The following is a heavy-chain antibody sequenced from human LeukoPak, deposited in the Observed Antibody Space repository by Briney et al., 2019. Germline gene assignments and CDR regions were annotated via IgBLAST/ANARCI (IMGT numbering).Heavy chain of an antibody. Sequence: SETLSLTCTVSGGSISSYHWSWIRQPPGKGLEWIGYIYYSGSTNYNPSLKSRVTISVDTSKNQFSLKLSSVTAADTAAYYCARGYYGDYVSDSYFQHWGQGTLVTVSS. V-gene: IGHV4-59*01. CDR3: ARGYYGDYVSDSYFQH. D-gene: IGHD4-17*01. CDR1: GGSISSYH. CDR2: IYYSGST. J-gene: IGHJ1*01.